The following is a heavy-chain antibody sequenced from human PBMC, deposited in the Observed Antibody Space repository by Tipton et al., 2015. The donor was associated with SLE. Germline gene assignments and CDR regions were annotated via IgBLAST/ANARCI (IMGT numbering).Heavy chain of an antibody. V-gene: IGHV6-1*01. CDR3: ARVWGTGSRGVDY. Sequence: PGLVKPSQTLSLTCAISGDSVSTNSAAWTWIRQSPSRGLEWLGRTYYRSKWYSDYAVSVKSRITINPDTSKSQFSLQLNSVTPEDTAVYYCARVWGTGSRGVDYWGQGTLVTVSS. CDR1: GDSVSTNSAA. CDR2: TYYRSKWYS. D-gene: IGHD2-2*01. J-gene: IGHJ4*02.